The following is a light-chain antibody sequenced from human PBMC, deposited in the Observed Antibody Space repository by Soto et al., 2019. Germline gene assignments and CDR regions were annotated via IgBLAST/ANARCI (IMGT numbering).Light chain of an antibody. CDR3: NSYAGSSYV. CDR2: GVS. CDR1: NSDVGAYNY. V-gene: IGLV2-14*01. Sequence: QSVLAQPASMSGSPGQSITIPCTGTNSDVGAYNYVSWYQQYPGKAPKLIIYGVSNRPSGVSNRFSGSKFGNTASLTISGLQSDDEADYYCNSYAGSSYVFGTGTKVTVL. J-gene: IGLJ1*01.